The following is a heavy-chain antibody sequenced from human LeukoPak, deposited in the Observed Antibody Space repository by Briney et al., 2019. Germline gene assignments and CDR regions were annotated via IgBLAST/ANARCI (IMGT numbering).Heavy chain of an antibody. CDR3: AKDIGVWTPDGMDV. CDR2: ISGDGGST. D-gene: IGHD3/OR15-3a*01. J-gene: IGHJ6*02. V-gene: IGHV3-43*02. CDR1: GFTFDDYA. Sequence: GGSLRLSCAASGFTFDDYAMHWVRQAPGKGLEWVSLISGDGGSTYYADPVKGRFTISRDNSKNSLYLQMNSLRTEDTALYYCAKDIGVWTPDGMDVWGQGTTVTVSS.